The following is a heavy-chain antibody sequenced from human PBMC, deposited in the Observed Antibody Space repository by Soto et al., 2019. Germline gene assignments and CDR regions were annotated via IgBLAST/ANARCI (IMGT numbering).Heavy chain of an antibody. D-gene: IGHD3-9*01. CDR2: IIPIFGTA. J-gene: IGHJ6*02. CDR1: GGTFSSYA. V-gene: IGHV1-69*13. CDR3: ARGMSNYDILTGYRGMDV. Sequence: SVKVSCKASGGTFSSYAIIWVRQAPGQGLEWMGGIIPIFGTANYAQKFQGRVTITADESTSTAYMELSSLRSEDTAVYYCARGMSNYDILTGYRGMDVWGQGTTVTVSS.